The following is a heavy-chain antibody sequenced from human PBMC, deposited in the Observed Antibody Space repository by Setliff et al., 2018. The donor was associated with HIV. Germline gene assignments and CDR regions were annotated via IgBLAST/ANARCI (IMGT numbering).Heavy chain of an antibody. D-gene: IGHD3-9*01. V-gene: IGHV6-1*01. CDR1: GDSVSSTSGA. CDR3: AGGTWFDGLDS. CDR2: TYYRSEWKN. Sequence: PSQTLSLTCVISGDSVSSTSGAWIWIRQSPSGGLEWLGRTYYRSEWKNDYAVSLKSRITVNADTPKNQFSLHLKSVTPEDSAVYYCAGGTWFDGLDSWSQGSLVTSPQ. J-gene: IGHJ4*02.